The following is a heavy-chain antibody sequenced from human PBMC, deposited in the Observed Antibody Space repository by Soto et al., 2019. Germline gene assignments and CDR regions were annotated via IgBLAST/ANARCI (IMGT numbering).Heavy chain of an antibody. CDR3: ARDRQAASAGRGLDS. J-gene: IGHJ5*01. CDR2: INSDGSST. V-gene: IGHV3-74*01. CDR1: GFTFSSYW. D-gene: IGHD6-13*01. Sequence: GGSLRLSCAASGFTFSSYWMHWVRQAPGKGLVWVSRINSDGSSTSYADSVKGRFTISRDNAKNTLYLQMSSLRVEDTAVYYCARDRQAASAGRGLDSWGQGALVTVSS.